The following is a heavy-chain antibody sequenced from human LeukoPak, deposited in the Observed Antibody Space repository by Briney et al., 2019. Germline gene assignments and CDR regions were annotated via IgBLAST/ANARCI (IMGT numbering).Heavy chain of an antibody. D-gene: IGHD3-22*01. CDR3: AREGLDSRNGYGVSWFDP. J-gene: IGHJ5*02. CDR2: MNPNSGNT. Sequence: VASVKVSCKASGYTFTSYDINWVRQATGQGLEWMGWMNPNSGNTGYAQKFQGRVTITRNTSISTVYMELSSLRSEDTAVYYCAREGLDSRNGYGVSWFDPWGPGTLVTVSS. V-gene: IGHV1-8*03. CDR1: GYTFTSYD.